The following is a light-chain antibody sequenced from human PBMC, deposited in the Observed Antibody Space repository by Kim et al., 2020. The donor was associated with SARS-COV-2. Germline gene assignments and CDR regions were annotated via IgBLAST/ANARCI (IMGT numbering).Light chain of an antibody. CDR2: GKY. Sequence: SSELTQDPAVSVALGQTVRITCQGDSLRTYYASWYQQKPGQAPVLVIFGKYNRHSGIPDRFSGFSSGNTDSLTITGAQAEDEADYYCNSPDRSLNHVIFGGGTQLTVL. J-gene: IGLJ2*01. CDR3: NSPDRSLNHVI. V-gene: IGLV3-19*01. CDR1: SLRTYY.